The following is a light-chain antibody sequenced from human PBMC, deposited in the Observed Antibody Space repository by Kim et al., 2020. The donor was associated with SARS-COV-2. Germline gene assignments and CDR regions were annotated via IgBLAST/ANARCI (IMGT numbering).Light chain of an antibody. V-gene: IGLV2-14*03. Sequence: QSITISCTGTISDVGAYHYLSWYQQHPGKDPKLMIYDVTKRPSGVSNRFSGSKSGNTASLTISGLQAEDEADYYCSSHTTNSTPYVFGTGTKVTVL. CDR1: ISDVGAYHY. CDR3: SSHTTNSTPYV. J-gene: IGLJ1*01. CDR2: DVT.